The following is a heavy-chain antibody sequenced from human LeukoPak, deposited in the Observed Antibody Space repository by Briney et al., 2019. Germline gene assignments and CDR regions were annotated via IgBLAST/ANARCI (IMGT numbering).Heavy chain of an antibody. CDR2: IYYSGST. Sequence: PSETLSLTCTVSGGSINSSSYYWGWIRQPPGKGLEWIGSIYYSGSTYYNPSLKSRVTISVDTSKKQFSLRLSSVTAADTAVYYCARSYDILTGRHPHYFDYWGQGTLVTVSS. CDR3: ARSYDILTGRHPHYFDY. J-gene: IGHJ4*02. D-gene: IGHD3-9*01. CDR1: GGSINSSSYY. V-gene: IGHV4-39*07.